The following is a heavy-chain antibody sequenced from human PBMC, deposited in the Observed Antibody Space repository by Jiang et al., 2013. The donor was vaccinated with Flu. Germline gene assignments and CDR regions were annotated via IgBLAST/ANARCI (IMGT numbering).Heavy chain of an antibody. D-gene: IGHD5-12*01. CDR3: AHDHVDIVATELHSWFDP. Sequence: TQTLTLTCTFSGFSLSTSGVGVGWIRQPPGKALEWLALIYWDDDKRYSPSLKSRLTITKDTSKNQVVLTMTNMDPVDTATYYCAHDHVDIVATELHSWFDPWGQGTLVTVSS. CDR1: GFSLSTSGVG. J-gene: IGHJ5*02. V-gene: IGHV2-5*02. CDR2: IYWDDDK.